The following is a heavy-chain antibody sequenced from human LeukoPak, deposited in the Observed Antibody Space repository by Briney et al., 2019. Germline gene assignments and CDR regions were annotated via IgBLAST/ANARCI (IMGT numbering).Heavy chain of an antibody. Sequence: SETLSLTCAVYGGSFGGYYWSWIRQPPGKGLEWIGEINHSGSTNYNPSLKSRVTISVDTSKNQFSLKLSSVTAADTAVYYCARGVTIFGVANSNWFDPWGQGTLVTVSS. CDR2: INHSGST. CDR3: ARGVTIFGVANSNWFDP. V-gene: IGHV4-34*01. CDR1: GGSFGGYY. J-gene: IGHJ5*02. D-gene: IGHD3-3*01.